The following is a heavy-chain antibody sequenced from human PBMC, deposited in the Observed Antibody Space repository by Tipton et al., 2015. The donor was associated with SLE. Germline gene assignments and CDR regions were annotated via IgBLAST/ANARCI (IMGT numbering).Heavy chain of an antibody. CDR3: AGGSGTYSPDY. V-gene: IGHV3-23*01. D-gene: IGHD3-10*01. Sequence: GSLRLSCAASGFSFTKYAMTWVRQTPAKGQEWVSAISGSGSDTHYADSVKGRFTISRDNSRNTIYLQMNGLRAEDTAVYYCAGGSGTYSPDYWGQGTLVTVSS. CDR1: GFSFTKYA. CDR2: ISGSGSDT. J-gene: IGHJ4*02.